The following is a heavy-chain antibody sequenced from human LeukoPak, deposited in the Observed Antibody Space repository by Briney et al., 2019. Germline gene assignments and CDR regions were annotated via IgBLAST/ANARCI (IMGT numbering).Heavy chain of an antibody. CDR1: GGSISSYY. CDR2: IYYSGST. J-gene: IGHJ4*02. Sequence: SETLSLTCTVSGGSISSYYWSWIRQPPGKGLEWIGYIYYSGSTNYNPSLKSRVTISVDTSKNQFSLKLSSVTAADTAVYYCARASVVATFDYWGQGTLVTVSS. V-gene: IGHV4-59*12. D-gene: IGHD2-15*01. CDR3: ARASVVATFDY.